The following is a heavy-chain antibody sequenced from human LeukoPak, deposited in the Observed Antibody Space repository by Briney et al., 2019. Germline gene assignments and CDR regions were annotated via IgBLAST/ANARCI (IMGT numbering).Heavy chain of an antibody. CDR1: GYTFTGYY. J-gene: IGHJ6*03. CDR3: ARSPLWYYYMDV. CDR2: INPNSGGT. Sequence: GASVKVSCEASGYTFTGYYMRWVRQAPGQGLEWMGRINPNSGGTNYAQKFQGRVTMTRDTSISTAYMELSRLRSDDTAVYYCARSPLWYYYMDVWGKGTTVTVSS. D-gene: IGHD2-21*01. V-gene: IGHV1-2*06.